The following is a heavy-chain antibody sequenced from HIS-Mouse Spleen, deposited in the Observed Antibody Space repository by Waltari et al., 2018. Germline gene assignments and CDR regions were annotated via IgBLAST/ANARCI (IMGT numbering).Heavy chain of an antibody. V-gene: IGHV3-23*01. CDR3: LSVAIFSVANSYYFDY. J-gene: IGHJ4*02. CDR2: ISGSGGST. D-gene: IGHD1-7*01. Sequence: EVQLLESGGGLVQPGGSLRLSCAASGFPFSSYAMCWVRQVPGKGLEWVSAISGSGGSTYYADSVKGRFTISRDNSKNTLYLQMNSLRAEDTAVYYCLSVAIFSVANSYYFDYWGQGTLVTVSS. CDR1: GFPFSSYA.